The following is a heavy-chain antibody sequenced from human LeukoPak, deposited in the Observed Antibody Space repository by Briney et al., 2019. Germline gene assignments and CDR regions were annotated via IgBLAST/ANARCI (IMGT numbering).Heavy chain of an antibody. CDR2: IYYSGST. CDR1: GGSIGSYY. D-gene: IGHD4-17*01. J-gene: IGHJ4*02. CDR3: ARASHDYGDYSHFDY. V-gene: IGHV4-59*12. Sequence: PSETLSLTCTVSGGSIGSYYWSWIRQPPGKGLEWIGYIYYSGSTNYNPSLKSRVTIAVDKSKNQFSLKLSSVTAADTAVYYCARASHDYGDYSHFDYWGQGTLVTVSS.